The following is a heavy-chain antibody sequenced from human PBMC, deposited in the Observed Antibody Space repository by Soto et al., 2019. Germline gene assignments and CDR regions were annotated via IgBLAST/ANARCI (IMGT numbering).Heavy chain of an antibody. CDR1: GGSISSSNW. CDR3: ARGSSSSSGVDYYYYGMDV. D-gene: IGHD6-6*01. CDR2: IYHSGST. J-gene: IGHJ6*02. V-gene: IGHV4-4*02. Sequence: SETLSLTCAVSGGSISSSNWWSWVRQPPGKGLEWIGEIYHSGSTNYNPSLKSRVTITVDKSKNQFSLKLSSVTAADTAVYYCARGSSSSSGVDYYYYGMDVWGQGTTVTDSS.